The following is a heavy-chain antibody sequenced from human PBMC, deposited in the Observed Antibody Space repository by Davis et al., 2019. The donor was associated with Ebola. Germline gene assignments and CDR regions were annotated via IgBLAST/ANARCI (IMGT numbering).Heavy chain of an antibody. D-gene: IGHD6-19*01. J-gene: IGHJ4*02. V-gene: IGHV4-39*01. CDR2: IYYSGST. Sequence: SETLSLTCTVSRGSISSSSYYWGWIRQPPGKGLEWIGSIYYSGSTYYNPSLKSRVTISVDTSKNQFSLKLSSVTAADTAVYYCARVSGWYYFDYWGQGTLVTVSS. CDR1: RGSISSSSYY. CDR3: ARVSGWYYFDY.